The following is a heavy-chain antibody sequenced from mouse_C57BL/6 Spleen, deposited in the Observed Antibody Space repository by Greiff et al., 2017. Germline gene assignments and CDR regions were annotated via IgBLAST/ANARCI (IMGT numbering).Heavy chain of an antibody. J-gene: IGHJ3*01. CDR1: GFTFSDYG. CDR3: ATWPVAY. V-gene: IGHV5-17*01. Sequence: EVQGVESGGGLVKPGGSLKLSCAASGFTFSDYGMHWVRQAPEKGLEWVAYISSGSSTIDYADTVQGRDTISRDNAKNTLFLQMTSLRSEDTAMYYCATWPVAYWGQGTIVTVSA. CDR2: ISSGSSTI.